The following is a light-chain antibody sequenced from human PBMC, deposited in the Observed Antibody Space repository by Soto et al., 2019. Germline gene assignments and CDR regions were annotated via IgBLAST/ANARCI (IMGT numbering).Light chain of an antibody. CDR3: QQYNNWPPYT. Sequence: EIVLTQSPGTLSLSPGERATLSCRASLSVPSSYLAWYQQKPGRAPRLLIYGASTRATGIPARFSGSGSGTEFTLTISSLQSEDFAVYYCQQYNNWPPYTFGQGTKVDIK. CDR2: GAS. J-gene: IGKJ2*01. CDR1: LSVPSSY. V-gene: IGKV3-15*01.